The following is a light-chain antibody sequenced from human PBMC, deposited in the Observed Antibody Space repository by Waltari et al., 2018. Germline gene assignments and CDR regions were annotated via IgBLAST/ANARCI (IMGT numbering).Light chain of an antibody. J-gene: IGKJ3*01. CDR3: LQYYNNPFT. V-gene: IGKV4-1*01. Sequence: DIVMTQSPDSLAVSLGERATINCKSSQSILYSSNNKNYLAWYQQKPGQTPKLLIYWASTRESGVPDRFSGSGSGADSTLTISSLQAEDVAVYYCLQYYNNPFTFGPGTKVDIK. CDR1: QSILYSSNNKNY. CDR2: WAS.